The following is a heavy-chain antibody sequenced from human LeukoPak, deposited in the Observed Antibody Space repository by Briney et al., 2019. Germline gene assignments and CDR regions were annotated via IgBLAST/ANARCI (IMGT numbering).Heavy chain of an antibody. CDR1: GYTFTSYY. J-gene: IGHJ4*02. Sequence: ASVKVSCKASGYTFTSYYMHWVRQAPGQGLEWMGIINPSGGSTSYAQKFQGRVTMTRDTSTSTVYMELSSLRSEDTAVYYCARDMLSDSSGYYNGVHFDYWGQGTLVTVSS. CDR2: INPSGGST. D-gene: IGHD3-22*01. CDR3: ARDMLSDSSGYYNGVHFDY. V-gene: IGHV1-46*01.